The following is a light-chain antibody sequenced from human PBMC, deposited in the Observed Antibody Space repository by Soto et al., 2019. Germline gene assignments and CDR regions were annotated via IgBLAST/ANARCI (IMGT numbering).Light chain of an antibody. Sequence: QSVLAPPAPVSGSPGQSITIYCTGTNSDVGSHNYVSWYQQHPGKASKLIIFEVNSRPSGVSNRFSGSKSGSAASLTISGLQAEDEADYYCSSYSSNSTPYVFGGGTKVTV. CDR3: SSYSSNSTPYV. CDR1: NSDVGSHNY. J-gene: IGLJ1*01. V-gene: IGLV2-14*01. CDR2: EVN.